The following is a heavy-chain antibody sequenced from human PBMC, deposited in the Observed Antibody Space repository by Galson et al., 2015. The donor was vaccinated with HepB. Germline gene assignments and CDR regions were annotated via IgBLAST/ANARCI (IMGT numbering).Heavy chain of an antibody. Sequence: SLRLSCAASGFTFSSYAMTWVRQAPGKGLEWVSAISGSGGSTFYTDSLKGRSTISRDNSKNTVYLQLNGLRAEETAVYYCARYNGRHGLDVWGQGTTVSVSS. CDR3: ARYNGRHGLDV. V-gene: IGHV3-23*01. CDR1: GFTFSSYA. CDR2: ISGSGGST. D-gene: IGHD1-1*01. J-gene: IGHJ6*02.